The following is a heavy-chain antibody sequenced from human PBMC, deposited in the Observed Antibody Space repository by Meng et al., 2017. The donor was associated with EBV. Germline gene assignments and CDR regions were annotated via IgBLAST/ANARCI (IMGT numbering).Heavy chain of an antibody. Sequence: QVRLVQSGAEVKNPGASMKVSCKASGYAFPSYILHWVRQAPGQRLEWMGWINVGVGYTKYSQKFQGRVTISSDTSATTGYMELSSLRSEDTAVYYCVRGPPVGVPGPGDYWGQGTLVTVSS. D-gene: IGHD2-21*01. V-gene: IGHV1-3*01. CDR3: VRGPPVGVPGPGDY. CDR2: INVGVGYT. CDR1: GYAFPSYI. J-gene: IGHJ4*02.